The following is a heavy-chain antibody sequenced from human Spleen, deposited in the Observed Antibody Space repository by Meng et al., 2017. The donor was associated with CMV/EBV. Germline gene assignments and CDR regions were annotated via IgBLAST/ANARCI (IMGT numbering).Heavy chain of an antibody. Sequence: GGSLRLSCAAPGFAFSTYGMHWVRQAPGKGLEWVAFIPSDGSNKYYADSVKGRFTISRDNSKNTLYLQMNSLRAEDTAVYYCARGRAVGGYYYYGMDVWGQGTTVTVSS. CDR1: GFAFSTYG. CDR2: IPSDGSNK. CDR3: ARGRAVGGYYYYGMDV. V-gene: IGHV3-30*02. J-gene: IGHJ6*02. D-gene: IGHD6-19*01.